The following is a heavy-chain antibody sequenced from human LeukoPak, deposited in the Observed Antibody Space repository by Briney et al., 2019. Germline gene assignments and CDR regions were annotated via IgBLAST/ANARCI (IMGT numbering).Heavy chain of an antibody. CDR3: ASRGTMAGYSLDY. CDR2: ISSSSSYI. V-gene: IGHV3-21*01. D-gene: IGHD3-9*01. CDR1: GFTFSSYS. J-gene: IGHJ4*02. Sequence: GGSLRLSCAASGFTFSSYSMNWVRQAPGKGLEWVSSISSSSSYIYYADSVQGRFTISGDNAKNSLYLQMNSLRAEDTAVYYCASRGTMAGYSLDYWGQGTLVTVSS.